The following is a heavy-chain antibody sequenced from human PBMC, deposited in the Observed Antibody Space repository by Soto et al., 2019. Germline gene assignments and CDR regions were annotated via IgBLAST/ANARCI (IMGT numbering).Heavy chain of an antibody. CDR3: ARGVYGSGNYYTGPSAFDI. D-gene: IGHD3-10*01. J-gene: IGHJ3*02. V-gene: IGHV1-69*06. CDR1: GGTLSDHG. Sequence: QVQLEQSGAEVKKPGSSVKVSCKASGGTLSDHGVAWLRQAPGQGLEWMGGTIPVFNTAKYAQKFQGRVIVTADKFTNMDYMELRSLRSEDTAFYFCARGVYGSGNYYTGPSAFDIWGQGTMVIVSS. CDR2: TIPVFNTA.